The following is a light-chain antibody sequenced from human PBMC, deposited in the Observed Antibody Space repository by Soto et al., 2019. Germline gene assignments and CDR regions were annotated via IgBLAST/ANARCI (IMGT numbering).Light chain of an antibody. CDR3: QKYNSAPFT. Sequence: DMQMTQSPSSLSAFVGGRVTITCRASQGISNYLAWYQQKPGKVPKLLIYVASTLQSRVPSRFSGSGSGPDFTLPISSLQPEDVATYYCQKYNSAPFTFGPGTKVALK. CDR2: VAS. V-gene: IGKV1-27*01. CDR1: QGISNY. J-gene: IGKJ3*01.